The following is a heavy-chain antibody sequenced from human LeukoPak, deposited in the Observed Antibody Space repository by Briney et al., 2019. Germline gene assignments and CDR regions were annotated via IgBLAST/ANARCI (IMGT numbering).Heavy chain of an antibody. J-gene: IGHJ6*03. V-gene: IGHV1-69*06. Sequence: SVKVSCKASGGTFSSYAISWVRQAPGQGLEWMGGIIPIFGTANYAQKFQGRVTITADKSTSTAYMELSSLRSEDTAVYYCASNREYDYVWGSYPLPYYYYMDVWGKGTTVTVSS. D-gene: IGHD3-16*02. CDR2: IIPIFGTA. CDR1: GGTFSSYA. CDR3: ASNREYDYVWGSYPLPYYYYMDV.